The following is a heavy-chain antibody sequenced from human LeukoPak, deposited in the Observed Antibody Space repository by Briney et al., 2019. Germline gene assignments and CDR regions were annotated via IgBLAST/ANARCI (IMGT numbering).Heavy chain of an antibody. D-gene: IGHD3-3*01. V-gene: IGHV1-8*01. Sequence: ASVKVSCKASGYTFTSYDINWVRQATGQGLEWMGWMNPNSGNTGYAQKFQGRVTMTRNTSISTAYMELSSLRSEDTAVYYCARGGSFLRFLEWSYYYGMYVWGQGTTVTVSS. CDR2: MNPNSGNT. CDR3: ARGGSFLRFLEWSYYYGMYV. CDR1: GYTFTSYD. J-gene: IGHJ6*02.